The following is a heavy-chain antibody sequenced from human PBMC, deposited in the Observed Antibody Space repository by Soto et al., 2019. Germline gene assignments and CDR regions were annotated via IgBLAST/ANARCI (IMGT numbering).Heavy chain of an antibody. J-gene: IGHJ4*02. CDR2: INWNGGST. CDR3: ARLYSSGWYGPGRY. Sequence: EVQLVESGGGVVRPGGSLRLSCAASGFTFDDYGMSWVRQAPGKGLEWVSGINWNGGSTGYADSVKGRFTISRDNAKNSLYLQRNSLRAEDTALYCCARLYSSGWYGPGRYWGQGTLVTVSS. CDR1: GFTFDDYG. V-gene: IGHV3-20*04. D-gene: IGHD6-19*01.